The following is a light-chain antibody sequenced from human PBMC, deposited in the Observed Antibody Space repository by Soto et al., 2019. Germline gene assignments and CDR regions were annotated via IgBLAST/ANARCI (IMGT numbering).Light chain of an antibody. V-gene: IGLV2-14*01. J-gene: IGLJ1*01. CDR3: SSYTFTSTLYV. CDR1: SSDVGGHNY. CDR2: EVT. Sequence: QSVLTQPASVSGSPGQSIAISCTGSSSDVGGHNYVSWYQQHPGKAPKLMIYEVTKRPSGVSNRFSGSKSGNTASLTISRLQAEDEADYYCSSYTFTSTLYVFGTGTKVTVL.